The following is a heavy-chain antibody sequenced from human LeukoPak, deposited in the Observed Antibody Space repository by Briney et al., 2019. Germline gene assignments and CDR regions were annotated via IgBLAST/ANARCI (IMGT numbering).Heavy chain of an antibody. Sequence: GRSLRLSCAASGFTFSSYGMHWVRQAPGKGLEWVAVISYDGSNKYYADSVKGQFTISRDNAKNSLYLQMNSLRAEDTAVYYCARGTNWFDPWGQGTLVTVSS. V-gene: IGHV3-30*03. J-gene: IGHJ5*02. CDR1: GFTFSSYG. CDR3: ARGTNWFDP. D-gene: IGHD1-1*01. CDR2: ISYDGSNK.